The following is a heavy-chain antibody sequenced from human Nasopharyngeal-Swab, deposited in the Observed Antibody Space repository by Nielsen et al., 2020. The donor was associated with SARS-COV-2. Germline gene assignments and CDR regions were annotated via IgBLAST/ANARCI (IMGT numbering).Heavy chain of an antibody. J-gene: IGHJ3*02. V-gene: IGHV3-48*02. CDR3: ARDPSGQRRYFDWTDAFDI. D-gene: IGHD3-9*01. CDR2: ISSSSSTI. CDR1: GFTFSSYS. Sequence: ETLSLTCAASGFTFSSYSMNWVRQAPGKGLEWVSYISSSSSTIYYADSVKGRFTISRDNAKNSLYLQMNSLRDEDTAVYYCARDPSGQRRYFDWTDAFDIWGQGTMVTVSS.